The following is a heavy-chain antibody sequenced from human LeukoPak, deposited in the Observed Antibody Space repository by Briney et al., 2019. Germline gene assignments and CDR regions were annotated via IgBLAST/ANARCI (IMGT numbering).Heavy chain of an antibody. Sequence: SETLSLTCTVSGGSISPYFWSWIRQPPGKGLEWIGYIYYTGSTSYNPSLKSRVTISADTSKNQFSLKLRSVTAADPAVYYCARHYPNHRYDSSGYYYGGFDYWGQGTPVTVSS. CDR1: GGSISPYF. D-gene: IGHD3-22*01. CDR3: ARHYPNHRYDSSGYYYGGFDY. V-gene: IGHV4-59*08. CDR2: IYYTGST. J-gene: IGHJ4*02.